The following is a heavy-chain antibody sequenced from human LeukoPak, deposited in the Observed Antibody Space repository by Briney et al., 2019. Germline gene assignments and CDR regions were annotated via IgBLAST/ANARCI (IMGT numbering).Heavy chain of an antibody. CDR1: GGSFSGYY. CDR3: ARSKDHTMIVVAFDY. CDR2: INHSGST. V-gene: IGHV4-34*01. Sequence: SETLSLTCAVYGGSFSGYYWSWIRQPPGKGLEWIGEINHSGSTNYNPSLKSRVAISVDTSKNQFSLKLSSVTAADTAVYYCARSKDHTMIVVAFDYWGQGTLVTVSS. J-gene: IGHJ4*02. D-gene: IGHD3-22*01.